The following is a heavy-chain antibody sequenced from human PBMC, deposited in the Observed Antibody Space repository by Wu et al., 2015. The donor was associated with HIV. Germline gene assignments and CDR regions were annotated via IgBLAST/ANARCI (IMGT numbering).Heavy chain of an antibody. J-gene: IGHJ6*03. CDR2: MNPNSGNT. CDR1: GYTFTDYD. Sequence: QVRLIQSGAEVRKPGASVKVSCKASGYTFTDYDINWVRQVSGQGLEWMGWMNPNSGNTDYRQKFQGRISMTRDNSITTAYMELSRLTSEDTAIYYCARSRFERDVIYGVTTNYYYYNMTSGQGTTVTVSS. V-gene: IGHV1-8*01. D-gene: IGHD3-3*01. CDR3: ARSRFERDVIYGVTTNYYYYNMTS.